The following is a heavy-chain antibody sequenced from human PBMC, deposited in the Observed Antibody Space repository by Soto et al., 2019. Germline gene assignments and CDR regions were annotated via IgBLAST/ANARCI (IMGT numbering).Heavy chain of an antibody. J-gene: IGHJ4*02. CDR2: INPIFGTP. V-gene: IGHV1-69*13. CDR3: ARAPNILTVKYYFDY. Sequence: SVKVSCKASGGTFSSYAISWVRQAPGQGLEWMGGINPIFGTPHYAQKFQGRVTITADESATTVYMELSSLRSEDTAVYYCARAPNILTVKYYFDYWGQGTLVTVSS. CDR1: GGTFSSYA. D-gene: IGHD3-9*01.